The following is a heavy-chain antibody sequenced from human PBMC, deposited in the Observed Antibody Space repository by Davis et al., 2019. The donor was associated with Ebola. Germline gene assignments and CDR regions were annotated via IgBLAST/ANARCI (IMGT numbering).Heavy chain of an antibody. V-gene: IGHV3-23*01. CDR1: GFTFSSYA. Sequence: GGSLRLSCAASGFTFSSYAMSWVRQAPGKGLQWVSVISASAGSTFYAASVKGRFTISRDNTKNTLYLQMNSLRAEDTAIYYCAKDLGTSGIVDYWGQGTLVTVS. D-gene: IGHD1-1*01. J-gene: IGHJ4*02. CDR2: ISASAGST. CDR3: AKDLGTSGIVDY.